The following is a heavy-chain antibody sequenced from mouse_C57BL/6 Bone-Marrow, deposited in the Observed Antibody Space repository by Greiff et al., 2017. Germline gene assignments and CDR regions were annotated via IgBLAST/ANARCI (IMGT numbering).Heavy chain of an antibody. CDR1: GFNIKNTH. V-gene: IGHV14-3*01. J-gene: IGHJ2*01. CDR3: ARRGGLDY. D-gene: IGHD1-1*02. Sequence: EVQLQQSVAELVRPGASVKLSCTASGFNIKNTHMHWVKQRPEQGLEWIGRIDPANGNTKYAPKFQGKATITADTSSNTAYLQLSSLTSEDTAIYYCARRGGLDYWGQGTTLTVSS. CDR2: IDPANGNT.